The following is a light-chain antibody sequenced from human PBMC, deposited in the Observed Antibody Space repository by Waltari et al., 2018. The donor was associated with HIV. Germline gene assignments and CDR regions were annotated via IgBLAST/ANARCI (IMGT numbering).Light chain of an antibody. CDR3: SSYTSSSTLI. V-gene: IGLV2-14*03. Sequence: QSALTQPASVSGSPGQPITISSTGTSSDVGGYKYVSWYQQHPGNAPKLMSYDVSNRPSGISDRFSGSKSGNTASLTISGLQAEDESDYYCSSYTSSSTLIFGGGTKLTVL. CDR2: DVS. J-gene: IGLJ2*01. CDR1: SSDVGGYKY.